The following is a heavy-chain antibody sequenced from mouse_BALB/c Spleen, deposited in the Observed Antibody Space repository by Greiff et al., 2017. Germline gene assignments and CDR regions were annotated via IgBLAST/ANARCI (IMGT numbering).Heavy chain of an antibody. D-gene: IGHD2-3*01. CDR2: IWAGGST. V-gene: IGHV2-9*02. J-gene: IGHJ4*01. CDR1: GFSLTSYG. Sequence: QVQLKQSGPGLVAPSQSLSITCTVSGFSLTSYGVHWVRQPPGKGLEWLGVIWAGGSTNYNSALMSRLSISKDNSKSQVFLKMNSLQTDDTAMYYCASPPHDGPYYYAMDYWGQGTSVTVSS. CDR3: ASPPHDGPYYYAMDY.